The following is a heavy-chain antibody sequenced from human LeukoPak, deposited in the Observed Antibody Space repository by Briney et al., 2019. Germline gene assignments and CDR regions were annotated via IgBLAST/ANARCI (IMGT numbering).Heavy chain of an antibody. D-gene: IGHD1-26*01. CDR2: IYYTGST. CDR3: ARLNSGHEDYYFDD. J-gene: IGHJ4*02. Sequence: NSSETLSLTCTVSGGPLTRSLSYWGWIRRPPGKGLEWISNIYYTGSTDYSPSFESRAAMSVDTSKNQFSLQLRSVTAADAAVYYCARLNSGHEDYYFDDWGQGTLVTVSS. CDR1: GGPLTRSLSY. V-gene: IGHV4-39*01.